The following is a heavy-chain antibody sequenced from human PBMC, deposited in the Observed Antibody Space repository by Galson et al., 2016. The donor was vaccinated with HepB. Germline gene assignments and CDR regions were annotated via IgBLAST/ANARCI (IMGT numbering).Heavy chain of an antibody. D-gene: IGHD1-26*01. Sequence: LSLTCTVSGASPSNSYWSWIRQPPGKGLEWIGYLFYNGATYYSPSLKSQVTMSVDTSNNQFSLNLRSATGADTAVYYCARDGATGSKFDIWGQGTMVTVSS. CDR3: ARDGATGSKFDI. V-gene: IGHV4-59*04. CDR2: LFYNGAT. CDR1: GASPSNSY. J-gene: IGHJ3*02.